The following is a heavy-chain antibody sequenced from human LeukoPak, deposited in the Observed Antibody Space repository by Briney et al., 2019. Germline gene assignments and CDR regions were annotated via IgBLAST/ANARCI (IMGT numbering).Heavy chain of an antibody. V-gene: IGHV3-30-3*01. D-gene: IGHD1-26*01. J-gene: IGHJ4*02. Sequence: GGSLRLSCAASGFTFSSYAMHWVRQAPGKGLEWVAVISYDGSNKYYADSVKGRFTISRDNSKKTLYLQMNSLRAEDTAVYHCANSGSSSGTGSAGYWGQGTLVTVPS. CDR2: ISYDGSNK. CDR1: GFTFSSYA. CDR3: ANSGSSSGTGSAGY.